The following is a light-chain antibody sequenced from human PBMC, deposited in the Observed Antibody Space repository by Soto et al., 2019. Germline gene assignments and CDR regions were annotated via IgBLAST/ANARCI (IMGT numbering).Light chain of an antibody. Sequence: QSVLTQSPSVSAAPGQKVTISCSGSSSNIGNNYVSWYQQLPGTAPKLLIYDNNKRPSGIPDRFSGSKSGNTASLTISGLQTEDEADYYCTSYTNRITFEYVFGTGTKSPS. CDR2: DNN. J-gene: IGLJ1*01. CDR1: SSNIGNNY. V-gene: IGLV1-51*01. CDR3: TSYTNRITFEYV.